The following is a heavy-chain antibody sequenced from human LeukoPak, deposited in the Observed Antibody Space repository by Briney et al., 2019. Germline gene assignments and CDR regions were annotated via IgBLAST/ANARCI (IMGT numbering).Heavy chain of an antibody. V-gene: IGHV1-18*01. CDR3: ASSGVGYYYDTTGYYPLDY. J-gene: IGHJ4*02. CDR1: GYTFTNYG. CDR2: ISAYTGNT. Sequence: GASVKVSCKASGYTFTNYGISWVRQAPGQGLEWMGWISAYTGNTNYAQNLQGRVTMTTDTSTSTAYMELRSLRSDDTAVYYCASSGVGYYYDTTGYYPLDYWGQGTLVTVSS. D-gene: IGHD3-22*01.